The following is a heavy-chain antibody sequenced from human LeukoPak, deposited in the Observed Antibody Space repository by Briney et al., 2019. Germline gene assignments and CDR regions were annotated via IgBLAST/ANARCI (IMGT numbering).Heavy chain of an antibody. CDR3: AKGGRYCSSTSCLLAIDY. D-gene: IGHD2-2*01. V-gene: IGHV3-9*01. J-gene: IGHJ4*02. CDR2: ISWNSGNI. CDR1: GFTFDDYA. Sequence: GRSLRLSCAASGFTFDDYAMHWVRQAPGKGLEWGSGISWNSGNIAYAESVKGRFTISRDNAKNSLYLQMNSLRAKDTALYYCAKGGRYCSSTSCLLAIDYWGQGTLVTVSS.